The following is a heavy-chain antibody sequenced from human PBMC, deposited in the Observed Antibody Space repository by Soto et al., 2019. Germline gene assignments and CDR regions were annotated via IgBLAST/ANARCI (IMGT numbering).Heavy chain of an antibody. J-gene: IGHJ4*02. Sequence: ASVKVSCKASGYTFTSYYMHWVRQAPGQGLEWMGIINPSGGSTSYAQKFQGRVTMTRDTSASTAYMELSSLRSEDTAVYYCARVGFWSGTFDYWGQGTLVTVSS. CDR3: ARVGFWSGTFDY. CDR2: INPSGGST. CDR1: GYTFTSYY. D-gene: IGHD3-3*01. V-gene: IGHV1-46*01.